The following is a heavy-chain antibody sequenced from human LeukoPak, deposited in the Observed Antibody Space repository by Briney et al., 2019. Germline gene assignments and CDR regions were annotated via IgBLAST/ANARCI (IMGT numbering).Heavy chain of an antibody. CDR2: ISAYNGNT. CDR1: GYSFTSYG. D-gene: IGHD5-12*01. Sequence: ASVNVCCKASGYSFTSYGISWVRQASGQGLEGMGWISAYNGNTNYAQKLQGRVTMTTDTSTSTAYMELRSLRSDDTAVYYCARDIEYSGYDFGGYFDYWGQGTLVTVSS. V-gene: IGHV1-18*01. CDR3: ARDIEYSGYDFGGYFDY. J-gene: IGHJ4*02.